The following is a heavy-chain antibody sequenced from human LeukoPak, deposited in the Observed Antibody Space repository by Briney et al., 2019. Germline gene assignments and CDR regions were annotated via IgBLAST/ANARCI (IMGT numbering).Heavy chain of an antibody. V-gene: IGHV3-23*01. Sequence: PGGSLRLSCAASGFTFSSYAMSCVRQAPGKGLEWVSAISGSGGSTYYADSVKGRFTISRDNSKNTLYLQMNSLRAEDTAVYYCAKPFSAVVTSPLDYWGQGTLVTVSS. CDR2: ISGSGGST. CDR3: AKPFSAVVTSPLDY. J-gene: IGHJ4*02. CDR1: GFTFSSYA. D-gene: IGHD4-23*01.